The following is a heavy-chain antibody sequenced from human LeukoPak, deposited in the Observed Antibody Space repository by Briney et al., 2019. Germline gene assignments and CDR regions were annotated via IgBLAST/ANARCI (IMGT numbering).Heavy chain of an antibody. CDR1: GYTFTGYY. V-gene: IGHV1-46*01. CDR2: INPSGGSA. CDR3: ARGRFYSDTSGYSGLDY. D-gene: IGHD3-22*01. Sequence: ASVKVSCKASGYTFTGYYLHWVRQAPGQGLEWMGIINPSGGSASYAQKFQGRITMTSDTSTSTVYMELSSLTSEDTAVYYCARGRFYSDTSGYSGLDYWGQGTLVTVSS. J-gene: IGHJ4*02.